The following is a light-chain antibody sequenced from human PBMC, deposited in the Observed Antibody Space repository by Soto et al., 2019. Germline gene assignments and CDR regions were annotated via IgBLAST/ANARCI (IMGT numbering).Light chain of an antibody. J-gene: IGLJ1*01. Sequence: QSVLAQPPSVSGAPGQRVTISCSGSGSDIGAGYDVHWYQQLPGKAPKLLIFGHANRPSGVPDRFSASTSGTSASLAISGLQVYDDTDKYCQAFHSSPSAVFGTAPNVTVL. V-gene: IGLV1-40*01. CDR2: GHA. CDR3: QAFHSSPSAV. CDR1: GSDIGAGYD.